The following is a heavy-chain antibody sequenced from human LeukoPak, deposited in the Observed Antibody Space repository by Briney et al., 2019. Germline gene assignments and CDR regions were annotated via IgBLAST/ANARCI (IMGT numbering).Heavy chain of an antibody. D-gene: IGHD3-10*01. J-gene: IGHJ4*02. Sequence: GGSLRLSCAASGFTVSSIYMSRVRQAPGKGLEWVSAISGSGGSTYYADSVKGRFTISRDNSKNTLYLQMNSLRAEDTAVYYCARDQYYYGSGSTPTYNDYWGQGTLVTVSS. CDR2: ISGSGGST. V-gene: IGHV3-23*01. CDR3: ARDQYYYGSGSTPTYNDY. CDR1: GFTVSSIY.